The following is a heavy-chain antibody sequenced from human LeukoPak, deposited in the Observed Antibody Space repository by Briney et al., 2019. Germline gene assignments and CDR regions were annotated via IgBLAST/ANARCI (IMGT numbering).Heavy chain of an antibody. J-gene: IGHJ4*02. CDR1: DGSINSYY. V-gene: IGHV4-59*01. Sequence: SETLSLTCSVSDGSINSYYWNWIRRPPGKGLEWIGYIYYNGSTNYNPSLKSRVTISVDTSKNQFSLKLSSVTAADTAVYYCAAYSGSYSFLVYWGQGTLVTVSS. D-gene: IGHD1-26*01. CDR3: AAYSGSYSFLVY. CDR2: IYYNGST.